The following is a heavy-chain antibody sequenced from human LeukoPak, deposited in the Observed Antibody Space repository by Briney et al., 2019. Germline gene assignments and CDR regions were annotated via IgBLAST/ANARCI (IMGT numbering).Heavy chain of an antibody. Sequence: GESLKISCKGSGDSFTSYWIAWVRQMPGKGLEWMGIIYPGDSDTRYSPSFEGHVTISADKSISTAYLQWSSLKASDTAMYYCARRKAVAVVTYFDYWGRGTLVTVSS. CDR1: GDSFTSYW. V-gene: IGHV5-51*01. D-gene: IGHD6-13*01. CDR3: ARRKAVAVVTYFDY. CDR2: IYPGDSDT. J-gene: IGHJ4*02.